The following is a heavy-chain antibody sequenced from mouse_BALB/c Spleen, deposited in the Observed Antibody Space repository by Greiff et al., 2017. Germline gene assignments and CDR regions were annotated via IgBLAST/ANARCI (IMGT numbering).Heavy chain of an antibody. CDR3: ARHADGAY. V-gene: IGHV5-9-3*01. Sequence: EVKLVESGGGLVKPGGSLKLSCAASGFTFSSYAMSWVRQTPEKRLEWVATISSGGSYTYYPDSVKGRFTISRDNAKNTLYLQMSSLRSEDTAMYYCARHADGAYWGQGTLVTVSA. CDR2: ISSGGSYT. CDR1: GFTFSSYA. J-gene: IGHJ3*01.